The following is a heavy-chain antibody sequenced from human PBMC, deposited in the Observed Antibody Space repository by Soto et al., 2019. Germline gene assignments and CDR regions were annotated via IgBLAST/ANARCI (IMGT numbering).Heavy chain of an antibody. D-gene: IGHD3-9*01. CDR1: GFTFSSYS. V-gene: IGHV3-48*01. CDR2: ISSSSSTI. CDR3: ARVLFSYGPDAFDI. J-gene: IGHJ3*02. Sequence: PGGSLRLSCTASGFTFSSYSMNWVRQAPGKGLEWVSYISSSSSTIYYADSVKGRFTISRDNAKNSLYLQMNSLRAEDTAVYYCARVLFSYGPDAFDIWGQGTMVTVSS.